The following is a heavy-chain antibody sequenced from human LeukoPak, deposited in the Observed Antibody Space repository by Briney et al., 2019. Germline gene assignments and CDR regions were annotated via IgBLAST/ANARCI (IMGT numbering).Heavy chain of an antibody. CDR3: ARSTGYDSSGYYYGPYDY. CDR1: GGTFSSYA. Sequence: SVKVSCKASGGTFSSYAISWVRQAPGQGLEWMGGIIPISGTANYAQKFQGRVTITTDESTSTAYMELSSLRSEDTAVYYCARSTGYDSSGYYYGPYDYWGQGTLVTVSS. J-gene: IGHJ4*02. V-gene: IGHV1-69*05. CDR2: IIPISGTA. D-gene: IGHD3-22*01.